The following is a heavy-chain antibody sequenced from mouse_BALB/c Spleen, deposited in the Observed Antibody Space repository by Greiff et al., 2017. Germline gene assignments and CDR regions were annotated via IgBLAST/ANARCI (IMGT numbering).Heavy chain of an antibody. CDR2: ISSGGSYT. CDR1: GCTFSSYT. J-gene: IGHJ3*01. V-gene: IGHV5-6-4*01. Sequence: EVKVVESGGGLVKPGGSLKLSCAASGCTFSSYTMSWVRQTPEKRLEWVATISSGGSYTYYPDSVKGRFTISRDNAKNTLYLQMSSLKSEDTAMYYCTRDEGFAYWGQGTLVTVSA. CDR3: TRDEGFAY.